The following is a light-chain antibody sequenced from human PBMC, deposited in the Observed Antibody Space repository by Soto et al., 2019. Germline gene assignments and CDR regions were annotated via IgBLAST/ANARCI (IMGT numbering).Light chain of an antibody. CDR1: QGISDR. Sequence: DIQMTQSPSSVSASVGDRVTITCRASQGISDRLAWYKQRPGKAPQLLIFSASSLFGGVPSRFSGSRSGTDFNLIISSLQPEDSATYYCQQAYSFPRTFGPGTKVHI. V-gene: IGKV1-12*01. CDR2: SAS. J-gene: IGKJ3*01. CDR3: QQAYSFPRT.